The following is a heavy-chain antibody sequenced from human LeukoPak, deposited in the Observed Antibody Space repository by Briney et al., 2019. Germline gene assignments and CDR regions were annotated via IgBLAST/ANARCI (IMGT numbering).Heavy chain of an antibody. CDR3: AKRGHYDSSGSYAPFDY. J-gene: IGHJ4*02. D-gene: IGHD3-22*01. CDR2: FSGGGGGT. CDR1: GFTFSSYA. V-gene: IGHV3-23*01. Sequence: GGSLRLSCAASGFTFSSYAMSWVRQAPGKGLEWVSAFSGGGGGTYYADSVKGRFTVSRDNSKNTLYLQMISLRAEDTAVYYCAKRGHYDSSGSYAPFDYWGQGSLVTVSS.